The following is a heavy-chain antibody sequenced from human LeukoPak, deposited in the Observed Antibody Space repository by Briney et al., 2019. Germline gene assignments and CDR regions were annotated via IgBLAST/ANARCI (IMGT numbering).Heavy chain of an antibody. CDR2: IIPIFGTA. D-gene: IGHD3-10*01. Sequence: GASVKVSCKASGGTFSSYAISWVRQAPGRGLEWMGGIIPIFGTANYAQKFQGRVTITADESTSTAYMELSSLRSEDTAVYYCARNSPPGSGQYYYYGMDVWGQGTTVTVSS. CDR3: ARNSPPGSGQYYYYGMDV. J-gene: IGHJ6*02. CDR1: GGTFSSYA. V-gene: IGHV1-69*13.